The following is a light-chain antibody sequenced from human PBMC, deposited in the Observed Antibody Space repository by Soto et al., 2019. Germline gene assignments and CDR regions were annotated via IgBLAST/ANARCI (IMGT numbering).Light chain of an antibody. CDR2: DAS. CDR3: EQRASWPYT. V-gene: IGKV3-11*01. J-gene: IGKJ2*01. CDR1: HGVSVS. Sequence: EIVLTQSPDTLSLSPGEGATLSCRASHGVSVSLVWYRQRPGQSPRLLIHDASNRATGISARSSGSGAGTAFTHTIDSLAPAESALYSDEQRASWPYTSGQRTKVDIK.